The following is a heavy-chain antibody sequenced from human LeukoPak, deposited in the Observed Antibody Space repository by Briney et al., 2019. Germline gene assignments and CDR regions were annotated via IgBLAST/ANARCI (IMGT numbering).Heavy chain of an antibody. D-gene: IGHD4-17*01. V-gene: IGHV3-30*01. CDR2: MSYYENGQ. J-gene: IGHJ3*02. CDR1: GFSFSTYT. Sequence: GGSLRLSCAASGFSFSTYTFHWVRQAPGKGLEWEAFMSYYENGQNYVDSVKGRFSVSRDNSKNTLFLEMNSLRPEDTAVYYCARDRYGDYTPGIDAFDIWGQGTMVTVSS. CDR3: ARDRYGDYTPGIDAFDI.